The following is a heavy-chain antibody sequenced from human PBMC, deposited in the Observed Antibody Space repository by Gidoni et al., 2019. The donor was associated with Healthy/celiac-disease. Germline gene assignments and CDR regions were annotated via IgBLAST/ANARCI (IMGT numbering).Heavy chain of an antibody. V-gene: IGHV3-23*04. Sequence: EVQLVESGGGLVQPGGSLRLSCAASGFTFSSDAMSWVRQAPGKGLEWVSAMSGSGGSTYYADSVNGRFTISRDKSKNTLYLQMNSQSAEDTAVYYCANLKATDRSGYSPFGYWGQGTLVTVSS. D-gene: IGHD3-22*01. CDR1: GFTFSSDA. CDR2: MSGSGGST. J-gene: IGHJ4*02. CDR3: ANLKATDRSGYSPFGY.